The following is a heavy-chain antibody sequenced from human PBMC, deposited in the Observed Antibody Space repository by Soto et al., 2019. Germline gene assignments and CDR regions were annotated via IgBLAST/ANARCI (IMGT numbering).Heavy chain of an antibody. CDR3: ARSDADYYDSSGYYYVLDY. CDR1: GGTFSSYA. J-gene: IGHJ4*02. CDR2: IIPIFGTA. Sequence: QVQLVQSGAEVKKPGSSVKVSCKASGGTFSSYAISWVRQAPGQGLEWMGGIIPIFGTANYAQKFQGRVTITADESTSXAXXELSSLRSEDTAVYYCARSDADYYDSSGYYYVLDYWGQGTLVTVSS. V-gene: IGHV1-69*12. D-gene: IGHD3-22*01.